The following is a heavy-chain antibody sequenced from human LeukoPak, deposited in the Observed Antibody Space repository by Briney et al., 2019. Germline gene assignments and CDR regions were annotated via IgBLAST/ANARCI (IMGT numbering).Heavy chain of an antibody. CDR2: IIPILGIA. V-gene: IGHV1-69*04. CDR1: GGTFSSYA. CDR3: ARDGEMARDYGMDV. Sequence: SVKVSCKASGGTFSSYAISWVRQAPGQGLEWMGRIIPILGIANYAQKFQGRVTITADKSTSTAYMELSSLRSEDTAVYYCARDGEMARDYGMDVWGQGTTVTVSS. J-gene: IGHJ6*02. D-gene: IGHD5-24*01.